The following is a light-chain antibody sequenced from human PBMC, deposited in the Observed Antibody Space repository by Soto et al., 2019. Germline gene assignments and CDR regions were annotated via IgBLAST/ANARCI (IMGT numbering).Light chain of an antibody. CDR1: QSVNSN. Sequence: ETVMTQSPATLSVSPGERATLSCRASQSVNSNLAWYQQKLGQAPRVRIYGASTRATGIPDRFSGSGSGTEFILTICSLQSEDFAVDYCQEYNTWPWTFGQGTKVDIK. J-gene: IGKJ1*01. CDR3: QEYNTWPWT. CDR2: GAS. V-gene: IGKV3-15*01.